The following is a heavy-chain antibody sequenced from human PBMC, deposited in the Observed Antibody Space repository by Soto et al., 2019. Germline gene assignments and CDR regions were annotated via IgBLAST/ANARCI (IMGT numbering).Heavy chain of an antibody. D-gene: IGHD5-12*01. Sequence: PGGSLRLSCAASGFTFSNFPIHWVRQAPGKGLEWVAVMSHDGRNKDYADSAKGRFTISRDNSKSTLYLQMNSLRAEDTAVYYCARDGNSGYNWDYYYGMDVWGQGTTVTV. CDR1: GFTFSNFP. V-gene: IGHV3-30*01. CDR3: ARDGNSGYNWDYYYGMDV. J-gene: IGHJ6*02. CDR2: MSHDGRNK.